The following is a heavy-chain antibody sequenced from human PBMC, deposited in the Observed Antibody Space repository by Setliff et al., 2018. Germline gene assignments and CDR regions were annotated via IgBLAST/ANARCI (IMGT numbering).Heavy chain of an antibody. V-gene: IGHV1-46*01. CDR2: INPGGGSA. CDR3: ARGGMAAANRKGVFEY. D-gene: IGHD6-13*01. Sequence: ASVKVSCKASGYTFTRYYMHWVRQAPGQGLEWMGIINPGGGSASYAEKFQGRVTMTRDTSTSTFYMEVKILRSDDTTVYYCARGGMAAANRKGVFEYWGQGTLVTVSS. CDR1: GYTFTRYY. J-gene: IGHJ4*02.